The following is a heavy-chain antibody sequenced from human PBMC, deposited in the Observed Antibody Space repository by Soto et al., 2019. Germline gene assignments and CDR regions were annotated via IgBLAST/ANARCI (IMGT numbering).Heavy chain of an antibody. CDR3: AGWAVGIMIFGVPKDY. CDR1: GGSFSGHF. J-gene: IGHJ4*02. D-gene: IGHD3-3*01. V-gene: IGHV4-34*01. CDR2: INHSGST. Sequence: SETLSLTCVVYGGSFSGHFWSWIRQPPGKGLEWIGEINHSGSTNYNPSLKSRVTISVDTSKNQFSLKLNSVTAADTAVYYCAGWAVGIMIFGVPKDYWGQGTLVTAPQ.